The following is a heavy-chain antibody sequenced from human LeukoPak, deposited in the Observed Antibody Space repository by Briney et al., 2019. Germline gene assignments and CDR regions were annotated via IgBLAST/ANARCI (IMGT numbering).Heavy chain of an antibody. J-gene: IGHJ4*02. Sequence: GGSLRLSCVASGFTFSSYSMNWVRQAPGKGLEWVSSISSSSSYIYYADSVKGRFTISRDNSRNTLYLQMNSLTTEDTAVFYCARETEAFDNWGQGTLVTVSS. V-gene: IGHV3-21*01. CDR2: ISSSSSYI. CDR1: GFTFSSYS. CDR3: ARETEAFDN.